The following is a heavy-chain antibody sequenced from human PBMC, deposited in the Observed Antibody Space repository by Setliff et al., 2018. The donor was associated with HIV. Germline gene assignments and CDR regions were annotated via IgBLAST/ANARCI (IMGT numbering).Heavy chain of an antibody. V-gene: IGHV4-61*09. CDR2: VYTSGST. Sequence: SETLSLTCTVSGGSISSGGHYWNWIRQPAGRGLEWIGHVYTSGSTNYNPSLKSRVTISVDTSKNQFSLKLTSVTAADTAVYYCARWGEPAQRGFDIWGQGTMVTVSS. CDR3: ARWGEPAQRGFDI. D-gene: IGHD3-16*01. J-gene: IGHJ3*02. CDR1: GGSISSGGHY.